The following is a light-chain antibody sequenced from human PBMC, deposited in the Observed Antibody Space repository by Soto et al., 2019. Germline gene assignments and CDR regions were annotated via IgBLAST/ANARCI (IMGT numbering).Light chain of an antibody. CDR2: RVS. V-gene: IGKV3-15*01. CDR1: QSVSDN. J-gene: IGKJ4*01. CDR3: RQANSFPFT. Sequence: EVLLTHSPAALYVSPEESGTLSCRASQSVSDNLAWYQQKPGQGPRLLVYRVSTRTLGIPARFSGSESGTDFTLTIISLQPEDFATYYCRQANSFPFTFGGGTKVDIK.